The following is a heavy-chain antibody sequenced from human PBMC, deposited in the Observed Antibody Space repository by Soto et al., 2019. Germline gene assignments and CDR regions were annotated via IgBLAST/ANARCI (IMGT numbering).Heavy chain of an antibody. D-gene: IGHD5-12*01. J-gene: IGHJ4*02. Sequence: QVQLVESGGGVVQPGRSLRLSCAASGFTFSSYGMHWVRQAPGKGLEWVAVISYDGSNKYYADSVKGRFTISRDNSKNTLYLQMNSLRAEDTAVYYCAKDQYSGYDYWGQGTLVTVSS. CDR2: ISYDGSNK. V-gene: IGHV3-30*18. CDR1: GFTFSSYG. CDR3: AKDQYSGYDY.